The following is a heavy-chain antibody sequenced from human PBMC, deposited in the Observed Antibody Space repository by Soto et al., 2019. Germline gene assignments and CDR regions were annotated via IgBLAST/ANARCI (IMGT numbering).Heavy chain of an antibody. J-gene: IGHJ3*02. CDR2: TYYRSKWYN. D-gene: IGHD6-13*01. CDR3: ARDKVDIAAAGTKVGDAFDI. CDR1: GDSVSSNSAA. Sequence: KQSQTLSLTCAISGDSVSSNSAAWNWIRQSPSRGLEWLGRTYYRSKWYNDYAVSVESRITINPDTSKNQFSLQLNSVTPEDTAVDYCARDKVDIAAAGTKVGDAFDIWGQGTMVTVSS. V-gene: IGHV6-1*01.